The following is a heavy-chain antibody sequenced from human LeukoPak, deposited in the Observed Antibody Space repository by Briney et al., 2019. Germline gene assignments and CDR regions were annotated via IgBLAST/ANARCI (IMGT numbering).Heavy chain of an antibody. CDR1: GFTVSNVW. J-gene: IGHJ4*02. CDR2: ISSSGGTL. Sequence: GGSLRLSCAASGFTVSNVWMNWVRQAPGKGLEWVSYISSSGGTLNYADSVKGRFTISRDNAKNSLYLQVNSLRDEDTAVYYCARGTPNFDYWGQGTLVTVSS. V-gene: IGHV3-48*02. CDR3: ARGTPNFDY.